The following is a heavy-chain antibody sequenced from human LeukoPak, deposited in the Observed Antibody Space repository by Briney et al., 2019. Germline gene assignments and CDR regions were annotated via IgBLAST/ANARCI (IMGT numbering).Heavy chain of an antibody. CDR1: GFIFTKYG. CDR2: ISGYNGDT. CDR3: ARDPSNTSGWKTWFDT. D-gene: IGHD6-19*01. V-gene: IGHV1-18*01. J-gene: IGHJ5*02. Sequence: ASVKVSCKASGFIFTKYGISWVRQAPGQGLEWVGWISGYNGDTNYVQKLQSRVTMTTDTSTTTAYMELRSLRSDDTAFYYCARDPSNTSGWKTWFDTWGQGTLVTVSS.